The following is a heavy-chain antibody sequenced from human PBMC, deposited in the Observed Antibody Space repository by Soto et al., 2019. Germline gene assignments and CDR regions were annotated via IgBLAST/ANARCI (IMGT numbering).Heavy chain of an antibody. V-gene: IGHV4-31*03. J-gene: IGHJ5*02. CDR1: GGSIISGGYY. CDR3: ARGLEQQLVRVGWFDP. CDR2: IYYSGST. D-gene: IGHD6-13*01. Sequence: SETLSLTCTVSGGSIISGGYYWSWIRQHPGEGLEWIGYIYYSGSTYYNPSLKSRVTISVDTSKNQFSLKLSSVTAADTAVYYCARGLEQQLVRVGWFDPWGQGTLVTVSS.